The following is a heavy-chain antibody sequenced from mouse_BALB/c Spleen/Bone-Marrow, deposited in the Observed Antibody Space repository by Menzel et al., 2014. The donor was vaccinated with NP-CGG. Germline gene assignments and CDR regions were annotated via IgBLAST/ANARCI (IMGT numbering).Heavy chain of an antibody. D-gene: IGHD2-4*01. Sequence: VKLQQSGAELVKPGASVKLSCTASGFNIKDTYMHWVKQRPEQGLEWIGRIDPANGNTKYDPKFQGKATITADTSSNTAYLQLSSLTSEDTAVYYCAGLRPRFEFAYWGQGTLVTVSA. J-gene: IGHJ3*01. CDR3: AGLRPRFEFAY. V-gene: IGHV14-3*02. CDR2: IDPANGNT. CDR1: GFNIKDTY.